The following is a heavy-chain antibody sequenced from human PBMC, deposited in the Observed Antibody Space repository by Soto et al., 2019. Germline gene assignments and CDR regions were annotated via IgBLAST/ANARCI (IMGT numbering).Heavy chain of an antibody. V-gene: IGHV1-69*12. J-gene: IGHJ4*02. CDR1: GGTFSSYA. D-gene: IGHD3-10*01. CDR2: IIPIFGTA. CDR3: ARDRGDYYGSGSYSPFGY. Sequence: QVQLVQSGAEVKKPGSSVKVSCKASGGTFSSYAISWVRQAPGQGLEWMGGIIPIFGTANYAQKFQGRVTITANESTTTAYRELSSLRSEDTAVYYCARDRGDYYGSGSYSPFGYWGQGTLVTVSS.